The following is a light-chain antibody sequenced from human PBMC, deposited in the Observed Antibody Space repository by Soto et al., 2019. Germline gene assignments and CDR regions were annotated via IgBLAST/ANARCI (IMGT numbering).Light chain of an antibody. V-gene: IGKV3-15*01. J-gene: IGKJ4*01. Sequence: EIVMTQSPAILSVSPGERATLSCRASQNIGGTLAWYQQKPGQAPRLLFYGASTRATGVPARFSGSGSGTEFTLTIASLQSEDFAVYYCQQFHNWPPITFGGGTKVEI. CDR1: QNIGGT. CDR3: QQFHNWPPIT. CDR2: GAS.